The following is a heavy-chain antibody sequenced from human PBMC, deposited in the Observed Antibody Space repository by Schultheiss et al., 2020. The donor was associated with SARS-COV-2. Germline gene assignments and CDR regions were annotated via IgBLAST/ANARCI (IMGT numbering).Heavy chain of an antibody. CDR2: IYYSGST. Sequence: SETLSLTCSVSGGSMSSYYWSWIRQPPGKGLEWIGYIYYSGSTNYNPSLKSRVTISVDTSKNQFSLKLSSVTAADTAVYYCARHLYDTQIDYWGQGTLVTVSS. D-gene: IGHD3-22*01. V-gene: IGHV4-59*08. CDR1: GGSMSSYY. J-gene: IGHJ4*02. CDR3: ARHLYDTQIDY.